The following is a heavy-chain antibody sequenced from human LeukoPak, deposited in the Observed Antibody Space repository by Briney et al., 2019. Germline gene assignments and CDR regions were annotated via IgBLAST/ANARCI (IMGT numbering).Heavy chain of an antibody. CDR2: NNPNSGGT. CDR1: GYTFTGYY. V-gene: IGHV1-2*02. CDR3: ARDLRFLEWLTDY. D-gene: IGHD3-3*01. Sequence: ASVKVSCKASGYTFTGYYMHWVRQAPGQGLEWMGWNNPNSGGTNYAQKFQGRVTMTRDTSISTAYMELSRLRSDDTAVYYCARDLRFLEWLTDYWGQGTLVTVSS. J-gene: IGHJ4*02.